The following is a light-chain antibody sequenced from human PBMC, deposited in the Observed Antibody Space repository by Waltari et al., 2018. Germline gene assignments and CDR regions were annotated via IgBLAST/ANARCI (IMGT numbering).Light chain of an antibody. Sequence: DIQMTQSPSSASASVGDRVTITCRASKGTSIWLAWYQQKPGKAPKLLIYAASSLQSGVPSRFSGSGSGTDFTLTISSLQPEDFATYYCQQANSFHQLTFGGGTKVEIK. CDR3: QQANSFHQLT. CDR2: AAS. CDR1: KGTSIW. V-gene: IGKV1D-12*01. J-gene: IGKJ4*01.